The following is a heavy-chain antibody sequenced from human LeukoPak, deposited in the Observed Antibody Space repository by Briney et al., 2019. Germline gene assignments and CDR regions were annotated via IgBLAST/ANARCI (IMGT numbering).Heavy chain of an antibody. CDR1: GFTFSSYA. CDR2: ISGSGGST. D-gene: IGHD3-22*01. CDR3: AKAARYYDSKADAFDI. V-gene: IGHV3-23*01. J-gene: IGHJ3*02. Sequence: GGSLRLSCAASGFTFSSYAMSWVRQAPGEGLEWVSAISGSGGSTYYADSVKGRFTISRDNSKNTLYLQMNSLRAEDTAVYYCAKAARYYDSKADAFDIWGQGTMVTVSS.